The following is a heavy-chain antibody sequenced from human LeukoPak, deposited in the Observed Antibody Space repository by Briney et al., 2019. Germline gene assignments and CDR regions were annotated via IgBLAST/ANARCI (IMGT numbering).Heavy chain of an antibody. CDR3: ARGLLTFGGVIGGPQALEYFQH. CDR1: GYTFTNYG. Sequence: ASVKVSCKASGYTFTNYGISWVRQAPGQGLEWMGWSSPYNGKTNYAQNLQGRVTMTTDTSTSTAYMELRSLRSDDTAMYYCARGLLTFGGVIGGPQALEYFQHWGQGPLVTVS. J-gene: IGHJ1*01. D-gene: IGHD3-16*02. CDR2: SSPYNGKT. V-gene: IGHV1-18*01.